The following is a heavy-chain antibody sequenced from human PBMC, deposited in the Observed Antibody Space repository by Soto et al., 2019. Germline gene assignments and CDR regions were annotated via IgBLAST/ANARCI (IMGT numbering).Heavy chain of an antibody. J-gene: IGHJ4*02. D-gene: IGHD3-9*01. V-gene: IGHV3-23*01. CDR3: AKVPKWVLRYHDGFFDY. CDR2: ISGSGDIT. CDR1: GFSFSNSA. Sequence: EVQLLESGGGLVQPGGSLRLSCAVSGFSFSNSAMTWVRPAPGKGLEWVSGISGSGDITYNTDSVKGRFAISRDTSKNVVYLQMRSVRAEYTAVYYCAKVPKWVLRYHDGFFDYWGQGTLVTVSS.